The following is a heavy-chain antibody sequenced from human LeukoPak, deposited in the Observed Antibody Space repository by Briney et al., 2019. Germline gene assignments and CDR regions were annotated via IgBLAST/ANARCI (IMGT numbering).Heavy chain of an antibody. CDR1: GFTFSSYW. CDR3: ASMVQGTYYFDY. D-gene: IGHD3-10*01. V-gene: IGHV3-23*01. CDR2: ISGSGGST. J-gene: IGHJ4*02. Sequence: QPGGSLRLSCAASGFTFSSYWMSWVRQAPGKGLEWVSAISGSGGSTYYADSVKGRFTISRDNSKNTLYLQMNSLRAEDTAVYYCASMVQGTYYFDYWGQGTLVTVSS.